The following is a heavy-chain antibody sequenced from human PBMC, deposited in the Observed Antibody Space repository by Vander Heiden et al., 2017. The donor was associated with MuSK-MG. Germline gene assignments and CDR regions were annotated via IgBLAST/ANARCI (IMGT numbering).Heavy chain of an antibody. Sequence: EVQLVQSGAEVKQPGESLKISCEASGYTCSSYWTGWVRQMPGKGLEWIGIIYPRDSDTRYSQSFQGQVTFSADKSISTAYLQWSRLKASDTAMYYCARCDPSGGSSVLFDYWGQGTLVTVSS. D-gene: IGHD1-26*01. CDR1: GYTCSSYW. CDR3: ARCDPSGGSSVLFDY. CDR2: IYPRDSDT. J-gene: IGHJ4*02. V-gene: IGHV5-51*01.